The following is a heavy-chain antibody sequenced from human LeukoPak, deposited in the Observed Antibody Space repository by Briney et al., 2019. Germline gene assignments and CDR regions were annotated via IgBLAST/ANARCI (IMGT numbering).Heavy chain of an antibody. CDR2: IYYSGST. D-gene: IGHD2-21*01. V-gene: IGHV4-59*01. Sequence: PSETLSLTCTVSGGSISSYYWSWIRQPPGKGLEWIGYIYYSGSTNYNPSLKSRVTTSVDTSKNQFSLKLSSVTAADTAVYYCARDPGFLDYWGQGTLVTVSS. J-gene: IGHJ4*02. CDR3: ARDPGFLDY. CDR1: GGSISSYY.